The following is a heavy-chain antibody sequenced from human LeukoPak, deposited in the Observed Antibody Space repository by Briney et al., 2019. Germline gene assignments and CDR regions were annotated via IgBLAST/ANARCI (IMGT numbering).Heavy chain of an antibody. D-gene: IGHD1/OR15-1a*01. Sequence: GGSLRLSCEASGLTFGDYAMTWVRHTPGEGLEWVSGISAGGHDRNYADSVKGRFTISRDNSRGTVYLQMDSLRADDTGFYFCARDFRLGGTTGWINWGQGTLVIVSS. CDR1: GLTFGDYA. V-gene: IGHV3-23*01. CDR3: ARDFRLGGTTGWIN. J-gene: IGHJ4*02. CDR2: ISAGGHDR.